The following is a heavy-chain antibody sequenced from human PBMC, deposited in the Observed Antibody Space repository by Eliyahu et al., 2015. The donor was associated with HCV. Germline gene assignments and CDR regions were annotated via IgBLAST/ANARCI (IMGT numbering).Heavy chain of an antibody. V-gene: IGHV4-34*01. J-gene: IGHJ5*02. CDR2: INHSGST. CDR1: GGSFXGYY. D-gene: IGHD6-19*01. Sequence: QVQLQQWGAGLLKPSETLXXTCAXYGGSFXGYYWSWIRXPPGKGLEWIGGINHSGSTNYNPSLKSRVTISVDTSKNQFSLKLSSVTAADTAVYYCARGQVVFAVARTGWFDPWGQGTLVTVSS. CDR3: ARGQVVFAVARTGWFDP.